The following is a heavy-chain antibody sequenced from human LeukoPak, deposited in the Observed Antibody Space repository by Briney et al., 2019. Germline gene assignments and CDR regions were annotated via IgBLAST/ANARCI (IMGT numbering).Heavy chain of an antibody. CDR3: ARDTEHYDILTGYYGRNAFDI. CDR1: GFTFSSYS. Sequence: GGSLRFSCAASGFTFSSYSMNWVRQAPGKGLEWVSYISSSSSTIYYADSVKGRFTISRDNAKNSLYLQMNSLRAEDTAVYYCARDTEHYDILTGYYGRNAFDIWGQGTMVTVSS. V-gene: IGHV3-48*04. CDR2: ISSSSSTI. D-gene: IGHD3-9*01. J-gene: IGHJ3*02.